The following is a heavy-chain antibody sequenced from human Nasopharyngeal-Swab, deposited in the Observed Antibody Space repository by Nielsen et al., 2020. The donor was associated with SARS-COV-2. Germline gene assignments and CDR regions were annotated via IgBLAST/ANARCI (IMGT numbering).Heavy chain of an antibody. D-gene: IGHD6-19*01. Sequence: GESLKISCEASGFTVSRKYMTWVRQAPGKGLEWVSVFYRGGSTYYAESVKGRFTISRDISKNTLDLQMNSLRVEDTAVYYCATSDWYSFVDSWGQGTLVTVSS. V-gene: IGHV3-66*01. J-gene: IGHJ5*01. CDR2: FYRGGST. CDR1: GFTVSRKY. CDR3: ATSDWYSFVDS.